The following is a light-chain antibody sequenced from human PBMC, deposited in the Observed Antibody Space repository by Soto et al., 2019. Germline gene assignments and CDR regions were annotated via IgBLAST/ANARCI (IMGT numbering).Light chain of an antibody. CDR2: EVS. J-gene: IGLJ2*01. V-gene: IGLV2-14*01. CDR3: SSYTSSNTLV. Sequence: QSALTQPASVSGSPGQSITISCTGTSSDVGAYNYVSWHQQHPGKAPKLMIFEVSDRPSGVSNRFSGSKSGNTASLTISGLQAEDEADYYCSSYTSSNTLVFGGGTQLTVL. CDR1: SSDVGAYNY.